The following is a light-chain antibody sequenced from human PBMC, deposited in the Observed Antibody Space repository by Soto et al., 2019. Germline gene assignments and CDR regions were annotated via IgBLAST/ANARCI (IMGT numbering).Light chain of an antibody. CDR3: QQYGVSQGP. Sequence: EIVLTQSPGTLSLSPGARATLSCRASQSVSSSNLAWYQQKPGQAPRLLIYGASSRATGIPDRFSGSGSGTDFTLTISRLEPEDFAVYYCQQYGVSQGPFGGWTKVDIK. CDR1: QSVSSSN. J-gene: IGKJ4*01. CDR2: GAS. V-gene: IGKV3-20*01.